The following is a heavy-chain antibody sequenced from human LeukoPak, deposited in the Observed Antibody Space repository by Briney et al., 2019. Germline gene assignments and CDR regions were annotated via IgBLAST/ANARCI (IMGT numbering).Heavy chain of an antibody. J-gene: IGHJ6*03. V-gene: IGHV1-69*05. CDR1: GDIFNSYS. D-gene: IGHD1-26*01. Sequence: SVKVSCKASGDIFNSYSVSWVRQAPGQGLEWMGGIIPMFGSTNYAQKFQDRVTISTDQSTTIVYMELSSLTSEDTAVYYCARVGRSRGSLPNFYYYMDVWGKGTTVTVSS. CDR2: IIPMFGST. CDR3: ARVGRSRGSLPNFYYYMDV.